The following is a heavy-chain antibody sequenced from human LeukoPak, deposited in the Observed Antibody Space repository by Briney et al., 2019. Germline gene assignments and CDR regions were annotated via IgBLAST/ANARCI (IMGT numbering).Heavy chain of an antibody. Sequence: GGSLRLSCAASGFTLSEYYMSWIRQAPGKGLEWVSYISPGSTTIYYADSVKGRFTISRDNAKNSLYLQMNNLRAEDTVIYYCAGDSPKNYYYYGMDVWGQGTTVTVSS. CDR3: AGDSPKNYYYYGMDV. CDR2: ISPGSTTI. J-gene: IGHJ6*02. V-gene: IGHV3-11*01. CDR1: GFTLSEYY.